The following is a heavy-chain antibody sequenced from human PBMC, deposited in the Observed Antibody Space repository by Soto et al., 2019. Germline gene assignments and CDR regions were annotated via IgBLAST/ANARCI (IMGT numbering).Heavy chain of an antibody. CDR2: IYYSGST. Sequence: SETLSLTCTVSGGSVSSGSYYWSWIRQPPGKGLEWIGYIYYSGSTNYNPSLKSRVTISVGTSKNQFSLKLSSVTAADTAVYYCARDLGDSGYDFERYFDLWGRGTMVTVSS. CDR1: GGSVSSGSYY. V-gene: IGHV4-61*01. CDR3: ARDLGDSGYDFERYFDL. J-gene: IGHJ2*01. D-gene: IGHD5-12*01.